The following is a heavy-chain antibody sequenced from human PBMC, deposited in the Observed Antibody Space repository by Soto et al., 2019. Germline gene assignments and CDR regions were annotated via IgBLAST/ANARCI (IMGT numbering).Heavy chain of an antibody. Sequence: QLQLQESGPGLVKPSETLSLTCTVSGGSISSSSYYSGWIRQPPGKGLEWIGSIYYSGSTYYNPPLKSRVTISVDTSKNQFSPKMSSVTAADTAVYYCARTIAAFDYWGQGTLVTVSS. V-gene: IGHV4-39*01. CDR3: ARTIAAFDY. CDR2: IYYSGST. J-gene: IGHJ4*02. D-gene: IGHD6-13*01. CDR1: GGSISSSSYY.